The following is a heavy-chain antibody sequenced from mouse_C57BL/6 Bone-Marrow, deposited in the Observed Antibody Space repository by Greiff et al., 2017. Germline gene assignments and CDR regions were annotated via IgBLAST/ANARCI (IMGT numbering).Heavy chain of an antibody. V-gene: IGHV1-81*01. CDR3: ARHFSNLAWFAG. D-gene: IGHD2-5*01. CDR2: IYPRSGNT. Sequence: VQGVESGAELARPGASVKLSCKASGYTFTSYGISWVKQRTGQGLEWIGEIYPRSGNTYYNEKFKGKATLTADKASSTAYMELRSLTSEDSAVYFCARHFSNLAWFAGWGQGALVTV. CDR1: GYTFTSYG. J-gene: IGHJ3*01.